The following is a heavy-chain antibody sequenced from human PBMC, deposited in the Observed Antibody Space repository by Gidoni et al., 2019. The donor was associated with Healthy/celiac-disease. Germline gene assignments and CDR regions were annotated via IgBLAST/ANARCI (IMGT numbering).Heavy chain of an antibody. D-gene: IGHD3-10*01. V-gene: IGHV3-53*02. CDR2: IYSGGST. J-gene: IGHJ4*02. CDR3: ARGPGPRRWHDVVRGSATNYFDY. CDR1: GFTVSSND. Sequence: EVQLVETGGGLIQPGGSLRLSCAASGFTVSSNDMSWVRQAPGKGLEWVSVIYSGGSTYYAASVKGLFTISRDNSKNTLYLQMNSLRAEDTAVYYCARGPGPRRWHDVVRGSATNYFDYWGQGTLVTVSS.